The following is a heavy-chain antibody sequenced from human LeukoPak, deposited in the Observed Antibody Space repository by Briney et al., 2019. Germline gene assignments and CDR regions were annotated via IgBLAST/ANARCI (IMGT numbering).Heavy chain of an antibody. CDR3: ARDACSGSGCLDF. V-gene: IGHV3-66*01. CDR1: GFTVSSNY. D-gene: IGHD2-2*01. Sequence: GGSLRLSCAASGFTVSSNYMNWVRQAPGKGLEWVSVIYSGGTTYYVDSVKGRFSISRDGSKNTVYLQMNSLRAEDTAVYYCARDACSGSGCLDFWGQGSLVTVSS. CDR2: IYSGGTT. J-gene: IGHJ4*02.